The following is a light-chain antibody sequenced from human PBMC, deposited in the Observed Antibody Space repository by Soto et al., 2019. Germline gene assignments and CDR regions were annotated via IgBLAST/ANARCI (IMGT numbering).Light chain of an antibody. CDR2: RNN. CDR3: AAWDDSLSGYAV. Sequence: QAVVTQPPSASGTPGQRVTISCSGSSSNIGSNYVYWYQQLPGTAPKLLIYRNNQRPSGVPDRFSGSKSGTSASLAISGLRSDDEADYYCAAWDDSLSGYAVFGGGTQLTVL. V-gene: IGLV1-47*01. CDR1: SSNIGSNY. J-gene: IGLJ7*01.